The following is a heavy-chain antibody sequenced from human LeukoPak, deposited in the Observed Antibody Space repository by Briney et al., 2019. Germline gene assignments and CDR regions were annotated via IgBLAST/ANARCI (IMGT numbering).Heavy chain of an antibody. D-gene: IGHD5-18*01. V-gene: IGHV3-30*18. CDR2: ISYDGSNK. CDR3: AKDSRRYSYGIFDY. Sequence: GGSLRLSCAASGFTFSSYGMHWVRQAPGKGLEWVAVISYDGSNKYYADSVKGRFTISRDNSKNTLYLQMNSLRAEDTAVYYCAKDSRRYSYGIFDYWGQGTLVTVSS. J-gene: IGHJ4*02. CDR1: GFTFSSYG.